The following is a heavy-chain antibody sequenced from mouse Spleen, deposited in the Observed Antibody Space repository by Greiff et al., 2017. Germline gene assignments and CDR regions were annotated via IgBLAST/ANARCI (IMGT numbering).Heavy chain of an antibody. J-gene: IGHJ2*01. CDR1: GYTFTSYW. CDR3: ARGITTNY. V-gene: IGHV1-69*01. CDR2: IDPSDSYT. Sequence: QVQLKQPGAELVMPGASVKLSCKASGYTFTSYWMHWVEQRPGQGLEWIGEIDPSDSYTNYNQKFKGKATLTVDKSSSTAYMQLSSLTSEDSAVYYCARGITTNYWGQGTTLTVSS. D-gene: IGHD2-4*01.